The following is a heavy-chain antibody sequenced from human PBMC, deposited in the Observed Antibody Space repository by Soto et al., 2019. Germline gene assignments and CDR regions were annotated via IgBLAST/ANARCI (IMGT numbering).Heavy chain of an antibody. J-gene: IGHJ4*02. Sequence: GGSLRLSCAASGFTFDDYAMHWVRQAPGKGLEWVSGLSWNSDSIGYADSVKGRFTISRDNAKNSLYLQMNGLRAEDTALYYCAKDMSASYSSSSHYFDYWGQGTLVTVSS. CDR2: LSWNSDSI. D-gene: IGHD6-6*01. CDR3: AKDMSASYSSSSHYFDY. CDR1: GFTFDDYA. V-gene: IGHV3-9*01.